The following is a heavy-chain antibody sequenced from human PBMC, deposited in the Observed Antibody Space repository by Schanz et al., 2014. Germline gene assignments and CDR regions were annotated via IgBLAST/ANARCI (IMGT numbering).Heavy chain of an antibody. CDR1: GYSIGGYY. V-gene: IGHV1-2*06. J-gene: IGHJ6*02. Sequence: QEQLVQSGAEVKTPGDSVKVSCKASGYSIGGYYMHWVRQAPGVGPEWEGRNNPNTGATQYAQKFQGKVTKNTAKSISTVYMELSRLRSDDTAVYYCARVRSEDYGGMDVWGQGTTVTVSS. CDR3: ARVRSEDYGGMDV. CDR2: NNPNTGAT.